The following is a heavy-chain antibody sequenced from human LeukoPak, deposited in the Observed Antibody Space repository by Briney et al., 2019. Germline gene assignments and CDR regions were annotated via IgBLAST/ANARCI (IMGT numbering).Heavy chain of an antibody. V-gene: IGHV3-15*01. CDR2: IKTKSDGGTT. CDR3: TTDGYPPRYFDY. Sequence: PGGSLRLSCAASGFTFSDYYMSWVRQAQGKGLEWVGRIKTKSDGGTTDYAAPVKGRFTISRDDSKNTLYLQMNSLKTEDTALYYCTTDGYPPRYFDYWGQGTLVTVSP. D-gene: IGHD5-12*01. J-gene: IGHJ4*02. CDR1: GFTFSDYY.